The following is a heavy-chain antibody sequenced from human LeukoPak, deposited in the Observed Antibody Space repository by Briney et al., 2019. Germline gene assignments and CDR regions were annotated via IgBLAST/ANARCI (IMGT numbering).Heavy chain of an antibody. V-gene: IGHV3-21*01. J-gene: IGHJ4*02. CDR2: IITVASYI. CDR1: GFTFTSYS. D-gene: IGHD3-22*01. Sequence: RGSPRLSCAASGFTFTSYSFNWVRQAPGKGLEWVSSIITVASYIYYADSVKGRFTISRDNADNSLYLQMNRLRAEDTAVYFCVRLRRNSDRSGFYYYYDNWGQRTLVSV. CDR3: VRLRRNSDRSGFYYYYDN.